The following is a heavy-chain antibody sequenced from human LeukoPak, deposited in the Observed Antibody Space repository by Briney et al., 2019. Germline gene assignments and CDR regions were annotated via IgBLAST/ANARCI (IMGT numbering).Heavy chain of an antibody. J-gene: IGHJ4*02. CDR3: ARKTGTTGEAFDY. Sequence: GGSLILSCAASGFTFSNFWMSWVRQAPGKGLEWVANIKVDGSEKYYVDSVKGRFTISRDNAENSLYLQMNSLRAEDTAVYYCARKTGTTGEAFDYWGQGTLVTVSS. CDR2: IKVDGSEK. V-gene: IGHV3-7*03. CDR1: GFTFSNFW. D-gene: IGHD1-1*01.